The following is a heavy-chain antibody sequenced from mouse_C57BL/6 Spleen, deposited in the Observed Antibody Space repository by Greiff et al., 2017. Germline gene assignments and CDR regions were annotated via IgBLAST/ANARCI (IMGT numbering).Heavy chain of an antibody. J-gene: IGHJ4*01. V-gene: IGHV1-9*01. Sequence: VQLVESGAELMKPGASVKLSCKATGYTFPGYWIEWVKQRPGHGLEWIGEILPGSGSTNYNEKFKGKATFTADTSSSTAYMQLSSLTTEDSAIYYCATYGSSPACAMDYWGQGTSVTVSS. CDR1: GYTFPGYW. CDR3: ATYGSSPACAMDY. D-gene: IGHD1-1*01. CDR2: ILPGSGST.